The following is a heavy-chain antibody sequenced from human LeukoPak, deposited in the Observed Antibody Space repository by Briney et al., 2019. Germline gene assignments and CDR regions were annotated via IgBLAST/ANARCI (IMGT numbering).Heavy chain of an antibody. D-gene: IGHD3-10*01. CDR1: GFTVSTNY. CDR2: IYSGGST. V-gene: IGHV3-53*01. J-gene: IGHJ3*02. Sequence: GGSLRLSCAASGFTVSTNYMSWVRQAPGKGLEWVSVIYSGGSTYYADSVKGRFTISRDNSKNTLYLQMNSLRAEDTAVYYCAREYYGSGRGAFDIWGQGTMVTVSS. CDR3: AREYYGSGRGAFDI.